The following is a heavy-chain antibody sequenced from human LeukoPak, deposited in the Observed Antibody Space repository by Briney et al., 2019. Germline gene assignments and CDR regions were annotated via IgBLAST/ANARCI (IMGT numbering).Heavy chain of an antibody. CDR2: IYHSGTT. CDR1: GGSISSGISY. V-gene: IGHV4-31*03. D-gene: IGHD5-24*01. Sequence: SSQTLSLTCTVSGGSISSGISYWSWIRQRPGQGLEWIGYIYHSGTTYYSPSLKSRVTISVDTSKNQFSLKLSSVTAADTAVYYCARDSRDGYSHFDSWGQGTLATVSS. CDR3: ARDSRDGYSHFDS. J-gene: IGHJ4*02.